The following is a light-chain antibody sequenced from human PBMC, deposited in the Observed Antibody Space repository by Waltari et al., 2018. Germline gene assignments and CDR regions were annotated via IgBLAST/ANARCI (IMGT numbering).Light chain of an antibody. V-gene: IGLV2-23*02. CDR2: EVN. CDR3: SSNAGSSTYV. Sequence: QSALTQPASVSGSPGQSITISCTGTSSDIGTYNLVSWYQQHPGKAPKLIIYEVNKRPSGVSVRFSGSKSGNTASLTISGLQAEDEADYYCSSNAGSSTYVFGTGTKVTVL. J-gene: IGLJ1*01. CDR1: SSDIGTYNL.